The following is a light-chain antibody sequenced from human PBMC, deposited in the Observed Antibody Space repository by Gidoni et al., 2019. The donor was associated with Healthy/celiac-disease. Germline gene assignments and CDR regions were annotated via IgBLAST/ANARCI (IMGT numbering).Light chain of an antibody. V-gene: IGKV3-15*01. CDR2: GAS. J-gene: IGKJ1*01. Sequence: EIVMTQSPATLSVSPGERATLSCRASQSVSSNLAWYQQNPGQAPRLLIYGASTRATGIPARFSGSGSGTEFTLTISSLQSEDFAVYYCQQYNNWPGTFXQXTKVEIK. CDR3: QQYNNWPGT. CDR1: QSVSSN.